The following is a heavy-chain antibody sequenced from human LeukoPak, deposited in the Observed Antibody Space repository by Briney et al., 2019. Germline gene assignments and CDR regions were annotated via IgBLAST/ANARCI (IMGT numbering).Heavy chain of an antibody. CDR1: GFTFSSYG. D-gene: IGHD5-24*01. V-gene: IGHV3-23*01. J-gene: IGHJ4*02. Sequence: GGSLRLSCAASGFTFSSYGMSWVRQAPGKGLEWVSAISGSGGSTYYADSVKGRFTISRDNSKNTLYLQMNSLRAEDTAVYYCARDRGRWLQDYWGQGTLVTVSS. CDR3: ARDRGRWLQDY. CDR2: ISGSGGST.